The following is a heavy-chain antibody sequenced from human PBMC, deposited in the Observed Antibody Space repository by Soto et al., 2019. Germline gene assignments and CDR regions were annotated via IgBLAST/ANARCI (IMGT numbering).Heavy chain of an antibody. Sequence: PVESLKISCQCSGYTLSNFWIGWVRQLPGKGLEWMGIIYPGDHETRYSPSFHGKVTISADKSINTAYLQWNSLEASDTAFYFCARSPRSSPYFDYWAQGALVTVSS. V-gene: IGHV5-51*01. D-gene: IGHD6-13*01. J-gene: IGHJ4*02. CDR1: GYTLSNFW. CDR3: ARSPRSSPYFDY. CDR2: IYPGDHET.